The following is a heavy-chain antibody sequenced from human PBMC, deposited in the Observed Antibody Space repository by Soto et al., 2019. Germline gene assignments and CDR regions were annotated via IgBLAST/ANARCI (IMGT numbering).Heavy chain of an antibody. CDR1: GGTFSSYA. CDR2: IVPIVDTS. V-gene: IGHV1-69*12. CDR3: VRVVAIPGYPDN. D-gene: IGHD5-12*01. Sequence: QVQLVQSGAEVRQPASSVKVSCKTSGGTFSSYAISWVRQAHGQGLEWMGGIVPIVDTSTYAQKFQGRVTITADESTCTVYMELSSLRSDDTAVYYCVRVVAIPGYPDNWGQGTLVTVSS. J-gene: IGHJ4*02.